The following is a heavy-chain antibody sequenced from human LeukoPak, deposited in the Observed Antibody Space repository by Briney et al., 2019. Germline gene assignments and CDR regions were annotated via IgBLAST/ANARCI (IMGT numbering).Heavy chain of an antibody. Sequence: PSETLSLTCTASGCSISNYYWSWIRQPPGKGLEWIGYIYYSGSTNYNASLKSRVTISVDTSKNHFSLKLSSVTAADTAVYYCARALYCSSTSCYGDNWFDPWGQGTLVTVSS. CDR2: IYYSGST. CDR1: GCSISNYY. V-gene: IGHV4-59*01. J-gene: IGHJ5*02. D-gene: IGHD2-2*01. CDR3: ARALYCSSTSCYGDNWFDP.